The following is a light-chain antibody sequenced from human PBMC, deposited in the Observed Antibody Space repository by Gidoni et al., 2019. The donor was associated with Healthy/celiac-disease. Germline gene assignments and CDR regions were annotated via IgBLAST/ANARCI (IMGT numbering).Light chain of an antibody. CDR3: QQSYSTPRT. Sequence: DIQMTQSPSSLSASVGDRVTITFRASQSISSYLNWYHQKPGKAPKLLIYAASSLQSGVPPRFIGSGFGTDFTLTISSLQPYDFATYYCQQSYSTPRTFGQGTKVEIK. CDR1: QSISSY. CDR2: AAS. V-gene: IGKV1-39*01. J-gene: IGKJ1*01.